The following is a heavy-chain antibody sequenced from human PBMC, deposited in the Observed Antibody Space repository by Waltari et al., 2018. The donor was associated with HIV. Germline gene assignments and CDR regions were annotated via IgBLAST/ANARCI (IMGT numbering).Heavy chain of an antibody. D-gene: IGHD2-2*01. Sequence: EVQLLESGGGLVQPGGSLRLSCAASGFTFSSDAMSWVRQAPGKGLEWVSAISGSGGSTYYADSVKGRFTISRDNSKNTLYLQMNSLRAEDTAVYYCAKDRVPAATPPGHGMDVWGQGTTVTVSS. J-gene: IGHJ6*02. CDR3: AKDRVPAATPPGHGMDV. CDR1: GFTFSSDA. CDR2: ISGSGGST. V-gene: IGHV3-23*01.